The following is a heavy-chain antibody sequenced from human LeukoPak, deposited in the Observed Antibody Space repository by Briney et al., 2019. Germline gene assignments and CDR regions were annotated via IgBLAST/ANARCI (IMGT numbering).Heavy chain of an antibody. CDR2: INPNGGGT. Sequence: ASVKVSCKASGYTFTGYYMHWVRQAPGQGLEWMGWINPNGGGTNYAQKFQGRVTMTRDTSISTAYMELSRLRSDDTAVYYCARVPTDGYAYFPDYWGQGTLVTVSS. CDR3: ARVPTDGYAYFPDY. J-gene: IGHJ4*02. V-gene: IGHV1-2*02. D-gene: IGHD5-12*01. CDR1: GYTFTGYY.